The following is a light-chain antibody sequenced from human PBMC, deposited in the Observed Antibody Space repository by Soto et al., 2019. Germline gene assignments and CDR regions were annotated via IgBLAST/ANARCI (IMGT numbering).Light chain of an antibody. J-gene: IGLJ2*01. CDR3: ATWDDSLSGLV. CDR2: RNN. CDR1: SPNIGRNY. Sequence: QSVLTQSPSASGTPGQRVTISCSGSSPNIGRNYVYWYQQLPGSAPKLLIYRNNQRPSGVPVRFSGSKSGTSASLAISGLRSEDEADYHCATWDDSLSGLVFGGGTKVTVL. V-gene: IGLV1-47*01.